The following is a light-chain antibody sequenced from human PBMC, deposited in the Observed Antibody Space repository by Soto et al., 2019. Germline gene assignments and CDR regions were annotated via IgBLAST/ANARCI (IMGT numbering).Light chain of an antibody. J-gene: IGLJ2*01. Sequence: QSALTQPRSVSGSPGQSVTISCTGTSSDVGGYNYVSWYQQYPGKVPKLMIYDVNQRPSGIPDRFTGSKSGNTAYLTNSGVQTEDEADYYCCPYAGGHTFGAFGGGTKVTVL. CDR1: SSDVGGYNY. CDR3: CPYAGGHTFGA. V-gene: IGLV2-11*01. CDR2: DVN.